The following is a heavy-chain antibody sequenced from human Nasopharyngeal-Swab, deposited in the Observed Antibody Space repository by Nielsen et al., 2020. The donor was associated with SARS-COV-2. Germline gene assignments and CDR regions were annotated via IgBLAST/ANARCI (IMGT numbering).Heavy chain of an antibody. Sequence: GESLKISCAASGFTFSSYAMSWVRQAPGKGLEWVSAISGSGGSTYYADSVKGRFTISRDNSKNTLYLQMNSLRAEDAAVYYCARIPTRYWGQGTLVTVSS. CDR1: GFTFSSYA. D-gene: IGHD2/OR15-2a*01. CDR3: ARIPTRY. V-gene: IGHV3-23*01. CDR2: ISGSGGST. J-gene: IGHJ4*02.